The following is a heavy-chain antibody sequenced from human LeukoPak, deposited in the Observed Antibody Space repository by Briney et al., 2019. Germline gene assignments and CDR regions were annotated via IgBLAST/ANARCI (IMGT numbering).Heavy chain of an antibody. Sequence: ASVKVSCKVSGYTLTELSMHWVRQAPGKGLEWMGGFDPEDGETIYAQKFQGRVTMTEDTSTDTAYMELSSLRSEDTAVYYCARAGRSWFAGPYGMDVWGQGTTVTVSS. V-gene: IGHV1-24*01. J-gene: IGHJ6*02. CDR3: ARAGRSWFAGPYGMDV. D-gene: IGHD6-13*01. CDR1: GYTLTELS. CDR2: FDPEDGET.